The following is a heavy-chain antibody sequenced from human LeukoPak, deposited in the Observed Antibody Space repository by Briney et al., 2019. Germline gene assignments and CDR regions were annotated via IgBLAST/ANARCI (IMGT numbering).Heavy chain of an antibody. CDR2: ISYDGSNK. J-gene: IGHJ4*02. Sequence: GSLRLSCAASGFTFSSYAMHRVRQAPGKGLEWVAVISYDGSNKYYADSVKGRFTISRDNSKNTLYLQMNSLRAEDTAVYYCARVMGSYYYDSSGPSAPDYWGQGTLVTVSS. D-gene: IGHD3-22*01. CDR1: GFTFSSYA. CDR3: ARVMGSYYYDSSGPSAPDY. V-gene: IGHV3-30-3*01.